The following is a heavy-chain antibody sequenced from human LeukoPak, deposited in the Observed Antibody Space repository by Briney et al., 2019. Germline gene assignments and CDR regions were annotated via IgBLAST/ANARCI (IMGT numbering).Heavy chain of an antibody. J-gene: IGHJ4*02. CDR2: ISNGGDHK. CDR1: GITFNNFG. Sequence: GGSLRLSCAASGITFNNFGMRWVRQAPGEGLEWVSSISNGGDHKFYADSVRGRFTIARDNSKNTLYLQMDSLRAEDTAVYYCAKVISSYSSFDSYWGQGTLVTVSS. V-gene: IGHV3-23*01. CDR3: AKVISSYSSFDSY. D-gene: IGHD5-12*01.